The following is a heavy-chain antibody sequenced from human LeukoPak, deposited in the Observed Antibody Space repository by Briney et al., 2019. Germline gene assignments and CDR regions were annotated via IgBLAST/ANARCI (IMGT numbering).Heavy chain of an antibody. D-gene: IGHD6-13*01. Sequence: ASVKVSCKASGYTFTGYYMHWVRQAPGQGLEWMGWINPNSGGTNYAQKFQGWVTMTRDTSISTAYMELSRLRSDDTAVYYCARGTSSISGGDYGMDVWGKGTTVTVSS. J-gene: IGHJ6*04. V-gene: IGHV1-2*04. CDR2: INPNSGGT. CDR1: GYTFTGYY. CDR3: ARGTSSISGGDYGMDV.